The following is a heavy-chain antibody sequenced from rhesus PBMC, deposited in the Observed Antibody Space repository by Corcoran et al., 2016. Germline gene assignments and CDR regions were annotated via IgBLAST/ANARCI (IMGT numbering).Heavy chain of an antibody. V-gene: IGHV1-111*02. CDR3: AREDYSGSYDFDY. CDR2: DESEDGET. D-gene: IGHD3-16*01. J-gene: IGHJ4*01. CDR1: GYTFTDHY. Sequence: EVQLVQSGAEVKKPGAAVKISCKASGYTFTDHYPNWVRQAPGKGLEWRGPDESEDGETDSAQKFQGRFTITADMSTDTAYMELSSLSSEDTAGYYCAREDYSGSYDFDYWGQGVLVTVSS.